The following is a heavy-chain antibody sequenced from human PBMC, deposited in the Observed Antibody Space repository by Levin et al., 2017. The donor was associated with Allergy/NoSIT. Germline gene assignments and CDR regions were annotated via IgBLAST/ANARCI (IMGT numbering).Heavy chain of an antibody. CDR2: IYYSGST. Sequence: SQTLSLTCTVSGGSISSSYWSWLRQPPGKGLEWIGYIYYSGSTNYNPSLKSRVTISVDTSKNQFSLKLSSVTAADTAVYYCARHPHPRGQQLTNNWFDPWGQGTLVTVSS. CDR3: ARHPHPRGQQLTNNWFDP. V-gene: IGHV4-59*08. CDR1: GGSISSSY. J-gene: IGHJ5*02. D-gene: IGHD6-13*01.